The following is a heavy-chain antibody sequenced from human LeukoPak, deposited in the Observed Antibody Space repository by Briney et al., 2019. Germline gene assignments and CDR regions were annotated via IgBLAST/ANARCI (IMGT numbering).Heavy chain of an antibody. CDR1: GFTFDDYA. V-gene: IGHV3-9*01. J-gene: IGHJ4*02. D-gene: IGHD6-13*01. CDR2: ISWNSGSI. Sequence: GRSLRLSCAASGFTFDDYAMHWVRQAPGKGLEWVSGISWNSGSIGYADSVKGRFTISRDNAKNSLYLQMNSLRAEDTALYYCAKDMEGYSSSWLDYWGQGTLVTVSS. CDR3: AKDMEGYSSSWLDY.